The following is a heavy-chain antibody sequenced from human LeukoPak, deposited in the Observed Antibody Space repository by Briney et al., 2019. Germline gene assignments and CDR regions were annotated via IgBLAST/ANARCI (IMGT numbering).Heavy chain of an antibody. CDR2: INPSDDTT. CDR3: ARHELGGTSPFDY. D-gene: IGHD4-23*01. CDR1: GYIFTTYY. V-gene: IGHV1-46*01. Sequence: GASVKVSCKPSGYIFTTYYMHWVRQAPGQGLEWMGVINPSDDTTAYAQKFQGRVTMARDTSTSTVHMELSSLISEDTAVYYCARHELGGTSPFDYWGQGTLVTVSS. J-gene: IGHJ4*02.